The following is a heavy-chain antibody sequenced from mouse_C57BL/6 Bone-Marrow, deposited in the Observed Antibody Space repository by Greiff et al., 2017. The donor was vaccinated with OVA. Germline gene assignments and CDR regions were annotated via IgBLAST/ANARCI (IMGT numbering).Heavy chain of an antibody. CDR3: VRHGSRGMDY. CDR1: GFSFNTYA. D-gene: IGHD1-1*01. V-gene: IGHV10-1*01. CDR2: IRSKSNNYAT. Sequence: EVKLVESGGGLVQPKGSLKLSCAASGFSFNTYAMNWVRQAPGKGLEWVARIRSKSNNYATYYADSVKDRFTISRDDSESMLYLQMNNLKTEDTAVYYCVRHGSRGMDYWGQGTSVTVSS. J-gene: IGHJ4*01.